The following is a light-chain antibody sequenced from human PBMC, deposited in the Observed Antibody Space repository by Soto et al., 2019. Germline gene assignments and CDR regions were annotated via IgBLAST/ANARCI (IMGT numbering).Light chain of an antibody. CDR2: AAS. Sequence: DIQMTQSPSSLSPSVGDRFTISCRASQTVNTYLHWYQQKPGKAPKLLIYAASNLQSGVPSRFSGSGSGTNFTLSLNSLQPEDFATYYCQQGYSNPWTFGQGTKVDIK. V-gene: IGKV1-39*01. CDR1: QTVNTY. CDR3: QQGYSNPWT. J-gene: IGKJ1*01.